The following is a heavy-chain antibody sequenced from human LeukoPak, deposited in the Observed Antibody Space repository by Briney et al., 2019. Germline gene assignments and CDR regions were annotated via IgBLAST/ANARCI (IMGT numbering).Heavy chain of an antibody. V-gene: IGHV3-23*01. CDR2: IGGSGAVT. CDR1: GVTFGDYA. Sequence: GGFLRLSCAASGVTFGDYAMYWVRQAPGKGLEWVSGIGGSGAVTYYADSVKGRFTISRDNSKNTLYLQLNTLRVEDTAIYYCAKDYYDNSGWFDYWGQGTLVTVSS. D-gene: IGHD3-22*01. J-gene: IGHJ4*02. CDR3: AKDYYDNSGWFDY.